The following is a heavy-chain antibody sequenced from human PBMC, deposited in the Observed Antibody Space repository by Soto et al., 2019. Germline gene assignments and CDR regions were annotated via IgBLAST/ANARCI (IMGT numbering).Heavy chain of an antibody. CDR1: GFTVSSNW. CDR2: IDSDGSST. V-gene: IGHV3-74*01. CDR3: VRDVTNGWFP. J-gene: IGHJ5*02. D-gene: IGHD6-19*01. Sequence: GGSLRLSCAVSGFTVSSNWMHWIRQGPGEGLVWVSRIDSDGSSTSYADSVKCRFTISRDNAKNTLYLQMNSLRAEDTAIYYCVRDVTNGWFPWGQGSLVTVSS.